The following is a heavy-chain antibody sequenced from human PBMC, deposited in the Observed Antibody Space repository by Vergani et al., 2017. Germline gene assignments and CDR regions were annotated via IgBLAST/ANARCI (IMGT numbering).Heavy chain of an antibody. CDR1: GFTFIMHA. CDR3: AKGSSSWYSGLDY. J-gene: IGHJ4*02. CDR2: LSASDRRT. D-gene: IGHD6-13*01. Sequence: EVQLLESGGDLVQPGGSLRLSCAASGFTFIMHAMSWVRQAPGKGLEWVSTLSASDRRTHYADSVKGRFTISRDNAKNSLYLQMNSLRAEDMALYYCAKGSSSWYSGLDYWGQGTLVTVSS. V-gene: IGHV3-23*01.